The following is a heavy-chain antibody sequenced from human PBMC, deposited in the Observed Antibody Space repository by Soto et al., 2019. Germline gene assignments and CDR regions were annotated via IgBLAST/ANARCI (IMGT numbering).Heavy chain of an antibody. J-gene: IGHJ6*03. D-gene: IGHD2-2*01. Sequence: GASVKVSCKASGYTFTSYDSNWVRQATGQGLEWMGWMNPNSGNTGYAQKFQGRVTMTRNTSISTAYMELSSLRSEDTAVYYCARIPAANFFRHYYYYMDVWGKGTTVTVSS. V-gene: IGHV1-8*01. CDR2: MNPNSGNT. CDR3: ARIPAANFFRHYYYYMDV. CDR1: GYTFTSYD.